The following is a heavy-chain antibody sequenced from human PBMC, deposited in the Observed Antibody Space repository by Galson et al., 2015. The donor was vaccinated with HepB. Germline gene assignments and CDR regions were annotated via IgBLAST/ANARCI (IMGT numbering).Heavy chain of an antibody. D-gene: IGHD2-15*01. CDR3: ARDQGYCSGVKYYLYYFDY. Sequence: SLRLSCAASGFTFSSYSMNWVRQAPGKGLEWVSSICSSNSYVYYTDSVKGRLTISRDNAKNSLFLEMSSLRAEDTAVYYCARDQGYCSGVKYYLYYFDYWGQGTPVTVSS. J-gene: IGHJ4*02. CDR1: GFTFSSYS. V-gene: IGHV3-21*06. CDR2: ICSSNSYV.